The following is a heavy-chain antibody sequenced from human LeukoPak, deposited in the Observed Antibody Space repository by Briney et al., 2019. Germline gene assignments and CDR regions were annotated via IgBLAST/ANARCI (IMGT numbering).Heavy chain of an antibody. CDR1: GYTFTSYG. V-gene: IGHV1-18*01. CDR3: ARGRYSSSWYPYYYYMDV. J-gene: IGHJ6*03. D-gene: IGHD6-13*01. Sequence: ASVKVSCKASGYTFTSYGISWVRQAPGQGLEWMGWISAYNGNTNYAQKLQGRVTMTTDTSTSTAYMELRSLRSDDTAVYYCARGRYSSSWYPYYYYMDVWGKGTTVTVSS. CDR2: ISAYNGNT.